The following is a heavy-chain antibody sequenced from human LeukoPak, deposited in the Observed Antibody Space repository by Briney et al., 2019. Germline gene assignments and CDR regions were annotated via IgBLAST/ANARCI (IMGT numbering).Heavy chain of an antibody. CDR2: IRYDGSNK. CDR3: AKDEDTIFGVVTPLGAFDI. J-gene: IGHJ3*02. D-gene: IGHD3-3*01. Sequence: GGSLRLSYAASGFTFSSYGMHWVRQAPGKGLEWVAFIRYDGSNKYYADSVKGRFTISRDNSKNTLYLQMNSLRAEDTAVYYCAKDEDTIFGVVTPLGAFDIWGQGTMVTVSS. V-gene: IGHV3-30*02. CDR1: GFTFSSYG.